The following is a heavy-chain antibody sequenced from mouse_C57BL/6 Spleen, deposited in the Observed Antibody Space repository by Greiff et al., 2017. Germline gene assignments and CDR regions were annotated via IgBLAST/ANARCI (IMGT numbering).Heavy chain of an antibody. Sequence: EVKLLESGGGLVQPGGSLKLSCAASGIDFSRYWMSWVRRAPGKGLEWIGEINPDSSTINYAPSLKDKFIISRDNAKNTLYLQMSKVRSEDTALYYCARSLLLRSHWYFDVWGTGTTVTVSS. V-gene: IGHV4-1*01. CDR3: ARSLLLRSHWYFDV. CDR2: INPDSSTI. CDR1: GIDFSRYW. D-gene: IGHD1-1*01. J-gene: IGHJ1*03.